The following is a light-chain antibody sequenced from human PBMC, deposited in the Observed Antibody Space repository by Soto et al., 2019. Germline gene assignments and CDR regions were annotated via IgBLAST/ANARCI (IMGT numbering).Light chain of an antibody. CDR3: QPYESFFQLN. CDR2: TAS. J-gene: IGKJ4*01. CDR1: QEIRND. Sequence: HISHSPSSLSQSVEDIVTITCRSSQEIRNDLGWFQQKPGKSPKLLINTASTLQSGVSSRFSGSGSGTDFTLTISSLQHDDFATYHCQPYESFFQLNLGGGTKVDI. V-gene: IGKV1-6*01.